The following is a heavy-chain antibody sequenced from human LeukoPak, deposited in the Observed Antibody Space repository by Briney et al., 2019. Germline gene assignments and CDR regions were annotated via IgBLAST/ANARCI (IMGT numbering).Heavy chain of an antibody. J-gene: IGHJ2*01. Sequence: GGSLRLSCAASGFTFSSYAMSWVRQAPGKGLEWVSAISGSGGSTYYADSVQGRFTISRDNSKNTLYLQMNSKRAEDTAVYYCAKPPYGDYVRWYFDLWGRGTLVTVSS. D-gene: IGHD4-17*01. CDR3: AKPPYGDYVRWYFDL. CDR1: GFTFSSYA. CDR2: ISGSGGST. V-gene: IGHV3-23*01.